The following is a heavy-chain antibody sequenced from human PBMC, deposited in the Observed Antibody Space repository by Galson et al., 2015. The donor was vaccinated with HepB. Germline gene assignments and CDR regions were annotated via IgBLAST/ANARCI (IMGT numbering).Heavy chain of an antibody. CDR2: ISGSGGST. CDR1: GFTFSSYA. CDR3: AKDPLVAYSKGADWFDP. J-gene: IGHJ5*02. Sequence: SLRLSCAASGFTFSSYAMSWVRQAPGKGLEWVSAISGSGGSTYYADSVKGRFTISRDNSKNTLYLQMNSLRAEDTAVYYCAKDPLVAYSKGADWFDPWGQGTLVTVSS. D-gene: IGHD2-21*01. V-gene: IGHV3-23*01.